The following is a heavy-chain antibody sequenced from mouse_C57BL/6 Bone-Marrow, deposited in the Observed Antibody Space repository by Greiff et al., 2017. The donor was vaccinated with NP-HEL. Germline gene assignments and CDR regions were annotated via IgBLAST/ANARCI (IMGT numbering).Heavy chain of an antibody. CDR2: IDPSDSYT. CDR3: ARDYYYGSFAY. Sequence: QVQLQQPGAELVMPGASVKLSCKASGYTFTSYWMHCVTQRPGQVLEWIGEIDPSDSYTNYNQKFKGKSTLTVDKSSSTAYMQLSSLTSEDSAVYYCARDYYYGSFAYWGQGTLVTVSA. J-gene: IGHJ3*01. CDR1: GYTFTSYW. D-gene: IGHD1-1*01. V-gene: IGHV1-69*01.